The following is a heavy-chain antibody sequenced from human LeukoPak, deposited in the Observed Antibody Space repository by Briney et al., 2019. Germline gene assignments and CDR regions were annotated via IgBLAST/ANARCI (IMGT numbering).Heavy chain of an antibody. V-gene: IGHV4-59*08. CDR1: GGSISSYY. D-gene: IGHD3-16*02. J-gene: IGHJ4*02. Sequence: PSETLSLTCTVSGGSISSYYWSWIRQPPGKGLEWIGYVYYSGSTNYNPSLKSRVTISVDTSKNQFSLKLSSVTAADTAVYYCASSPAFYVWGSYRPFHYWGQGTLVTVSS. CDR3: ASSPAFYVWGSYRPFHY. CDR2: VYYSGST.